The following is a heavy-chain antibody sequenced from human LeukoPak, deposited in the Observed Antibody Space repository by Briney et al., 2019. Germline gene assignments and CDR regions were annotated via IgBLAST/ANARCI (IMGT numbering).Heavy chain of an antibody. J-gene: IGHJ3*02. CDR2: IIPIFGTA. CDR1: GGTFSSYA. V-gene: IGHV1-69*01. CDR3: ASSSSAPAGAFDI. D-gene: IGHD6-25*01. Sequence: EASVKVSCKASGGTFSSYAISWVRQAPGQGLGWMGGIIPIFGTANYAQKFQGRVTITADESTSTAYMELSSLRSEDTAVYYCASSSSAPAGAFDIWGQGTMVTVSS.